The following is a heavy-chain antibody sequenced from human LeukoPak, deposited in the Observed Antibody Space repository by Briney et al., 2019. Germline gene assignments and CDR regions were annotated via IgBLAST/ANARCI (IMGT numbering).Heavy chain of an antibody. J-gene: IGHJ6*03. Sequence: ASVKVSCKASGYTFTSYDINWVRQATGQGLEWMGWMNPNSGNTGYAQKFQGRVTMTRNTSISTAYMELSSLRSEDTAVYYCARGQLFVGPARPRIYYYYYMDVWGKGTTVTISS. CDR3: ARGQLFVGPARPRIYYYYYMDV. CDR1: GYTFTSYD. CDR2: MNPNSGNT. V-gene: IGHV1-8*01. D-gene: IGHD5-24*01.